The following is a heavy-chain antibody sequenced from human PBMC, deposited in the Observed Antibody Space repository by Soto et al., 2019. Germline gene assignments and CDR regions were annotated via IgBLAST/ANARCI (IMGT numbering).Heavy chain of an antibody. D-gene: IGHD1-1*01. CDR2: IYYFGST. CDR1: GGSISSGGSF. CDR3: ARGSRTSYNTDY. V-gene: IGHV4-31*03. J-gene: IGHJ4*02. Sequence: LSLTCTVSGGSISSGGSFWSWIRQHPGKGLEWVGYIYYFGSTYYNPSLKSRVTISVETSKNQFSLKLSSVTAADTAVYYCARGSRTSYNTDYWGQGTLVTVSS.